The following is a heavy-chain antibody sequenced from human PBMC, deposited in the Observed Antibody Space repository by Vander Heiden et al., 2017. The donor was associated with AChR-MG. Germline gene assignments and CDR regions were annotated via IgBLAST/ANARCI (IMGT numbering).Heavy chain of an antibody. CDR3: AKDQRGFLEVGLAMDV. Sequence: EVQMVESGGGLEQPGGSLRLSCAVSGLTFDDYAMHWVRQVPGKGLEWVSGITWNSDKIAYAGSVKGRFTISRDNADNVVYLQMNSLRPEDTALYYCAKDQRGFLEVGLAMDVWGQGTMVTVSS. V-gene: IGHV3-9*01. CDR2: ITWNSDKI. D-gene: IGHD3-3*01. J-gene: IGHJ6*02. CDR1: GLTFDDYA.